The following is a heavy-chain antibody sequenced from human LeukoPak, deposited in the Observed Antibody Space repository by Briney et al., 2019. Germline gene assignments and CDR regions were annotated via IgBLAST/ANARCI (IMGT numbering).Heavy chain of an antibody. V-gene: IGHV1-18*01. CDR3: AREWATYYYDSSDAFDI. J-gene: IGHJ3*02. CDR2: ISAYNGNT. Sequence: GASVTVSLKSSGYTFSSYGISWVRPAPGQGLEWVGWISAYNGNTNYAQKVQGRVTMTTDTSTSTAYMEVRSLRSDDTAVYYCAREWATYYYDSSDAFDIWGQGTMVTVSS. D-gene: IGHD3-22*01. CDR1: GYTFSSYG.